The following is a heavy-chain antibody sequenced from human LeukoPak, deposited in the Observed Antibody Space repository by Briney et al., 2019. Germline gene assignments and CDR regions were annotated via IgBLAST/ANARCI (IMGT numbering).Heavy chain of an antibody. D-gene: IGHD6-19*01. CDR1: GGSFSGYY. CDR3: ERVRSGWYVRWFGP. Sequence: PSETLSLTCAVYGGSFSGYYWSWIRQPPGKGLEWIGEINNSGSTNYNPSLKSRVTISVDTSKNQFCLKVSSVTAADTAVYYCERVRSGWYVRWFGPWGQGTLVSVSS. CDR2: INNSGST. V-gene: IGHV4-34*01. J-gene: IGHJ5*02.